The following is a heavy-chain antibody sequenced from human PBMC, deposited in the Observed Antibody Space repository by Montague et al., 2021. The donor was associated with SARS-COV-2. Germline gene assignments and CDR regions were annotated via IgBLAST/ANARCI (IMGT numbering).Heavy chain of an antibody. J-gene: IGHJ5*02. CDR2: TYYRSQWYN. Sequence: CAISGDSVSSNSAAWNWNRQSPLRGLDWLGRTYYRSQWYNDYAVSVGSRIAINPDTSKNHFSLQLDSVTPEDTAVYYCARSQHCGGGRCYSLSWFDPWGQGTLVIVSS. CDR1: GDSVSSNSAA. CDR3: ARSQHCGGGRCYSLSWFDP. D-gene: IGHD2-15*01. V-gene: IGHV6-1*01.